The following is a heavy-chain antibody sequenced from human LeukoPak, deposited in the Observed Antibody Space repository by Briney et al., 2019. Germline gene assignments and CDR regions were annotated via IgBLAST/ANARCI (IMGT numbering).Heavy chain of an antibody. D-gene: IGHD1-14*01. V-gene: IGHV3-53*01. CDR2: LYSDGNT. Sequence: GGSLRLSCAASGFTVITNDVTWVRQAPGKGLEWVSALYSDGNTKYADSVQGRFIISRDNSKNTLYLEMNSLSPDDTAVYYCARGVEPLAANTLAYWGQGTLVTVSS. CDR1: GFTVITND. J-gene: IGHJ4*02. CDR3: ARGVEPLAANTLAY.